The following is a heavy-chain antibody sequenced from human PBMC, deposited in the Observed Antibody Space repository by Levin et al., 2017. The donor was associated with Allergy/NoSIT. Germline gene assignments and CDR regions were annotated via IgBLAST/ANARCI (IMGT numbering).Heavy chain of an antibody. J-gene: IGHJ3*02. D-gene: IGHD3-10*01. Sequence: PSETLSLTCTVSGGSISSYYWSWIRQPPGKGLEWIGYIYYSGSTNYNPSLKSRVTISVDTSKNQFSLKLSSVTAADSGVDYCARRSGSGSYYNAHDAFDIWGQGTMVTVSS. CDR2: IYYSGST. CDR3: ARRSGSGSYYNAHDAFDI. CDR1: GGSISSYY. V-gene: IGHV4-59*08.